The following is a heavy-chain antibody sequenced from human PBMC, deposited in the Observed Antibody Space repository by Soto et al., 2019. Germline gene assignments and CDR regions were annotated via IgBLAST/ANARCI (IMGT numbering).Heavy chain of an antibody. CDR3: ARRRGYYYDSSGYHASFDY. CDR1: GGSISSSSYY. Sequence: QLQLQESGPGLVKPSETLSLTCTVSGGSISSSSYYWGWIRQPPGKGLEWIGSIDYSGSTYYNPSLKCRVTISVDTSKNQFSLKLISVTAADTAVYYCARRRGYYYDSSGYHASFDYWGQGTLVTVSS. CDR2: IDYSGST. D-gene: IGHD3-22*01. J-gene: IGHJ4*02. V-gene: IGHV4-39*01.